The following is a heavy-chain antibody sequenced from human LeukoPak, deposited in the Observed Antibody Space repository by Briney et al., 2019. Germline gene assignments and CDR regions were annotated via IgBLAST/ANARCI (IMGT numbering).Heavy chain of an antibody. Sequence: EASVTVSCTTSGYTFTSYYIHWVRQAPGQGLEWMGIINPSGGSTSYAQKFQGRVTMTRDTSTSTVYMYLSSLRSEDTAVYYCARDSLYGVVDYWGQGTLVTVSS. CDR3: ARDSLYGVVDY. V-gene: IGHV1-46*01. D-gene: IGHD4-17*01. CDR1: GYTFTSYY. J-gene: IGHJ4*02. CDR2: INPSGGST.